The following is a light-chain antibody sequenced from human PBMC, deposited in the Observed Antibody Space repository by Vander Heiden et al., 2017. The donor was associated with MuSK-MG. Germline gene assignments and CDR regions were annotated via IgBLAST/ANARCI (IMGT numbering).Light chain of an antibody. J-gene: IGLJ3*02. CDR2: DVT. CDR3: SSYTGTSPLEL. Sequence: QSALTQPPSLSGFPEQSITIFCTGTNNDIGRNNYVSWYQQHPGKAPKLIIYDVTSRPSGVSNRFSGSKSGNRASLTISRLQADDEGDYYCSSYTGTSPLELFGGGTRVTVL. CDR1: NNDIGRNNY. V-gene: IGLV2-14*03.